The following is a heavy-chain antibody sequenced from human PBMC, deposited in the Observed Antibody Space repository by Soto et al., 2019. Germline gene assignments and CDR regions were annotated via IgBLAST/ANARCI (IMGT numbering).Heavy chain of an antibody. CDR2: INPSGGST. CDR1: GYTFTSYY. V-gene: IGHV1-46*01. Sequence: QVQLVQSGAEVKKPGASVKVSCKASGYTFTSYYMHWVRQAPGQGLEWMGIINPSGGSTSYAQKFWGRVTLSRDTSTSTVYMELSSLRSEDTAVYYCARDFPARTGSGMDVWGQGTTVTVSS. J-gene: IGHJ6*02. CDR3: ARDFPARTGSGMDV. D-gene: IGHD3-10*01.